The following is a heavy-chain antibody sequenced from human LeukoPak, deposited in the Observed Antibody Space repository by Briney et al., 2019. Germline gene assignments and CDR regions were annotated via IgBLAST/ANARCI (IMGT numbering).Heavy chain of an antibody. V-gene: IGHV7-4-1*02. CDR3: ARVLATAMAPFEGLFDP. J-gene: IGHJ5*02. Sequence: GASVKVSCKASGYTFTSYAMNWVRQAPGQGLEWMGWINTNTGNPTYAQGFTGRFVFSLDTSVSTAYLQISSLKAEDTAVYYCARVLATAMAPFEGLFDPWGQGTLVTVSS. CDR1: GYTFTSYA. D-gene: IGHD5-18*01. CDR2: INTNTGNP.